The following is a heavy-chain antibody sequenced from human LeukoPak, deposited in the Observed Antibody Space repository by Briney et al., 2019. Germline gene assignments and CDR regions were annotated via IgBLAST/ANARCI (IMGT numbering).Heavy chain of an antibody. CDR3: ARDVDVDTSAFDI. J-gene: IGHJ3*02. Sequence: ASVKVPCKASGYTFTSYYMHWVRQAPGQGLEWMGIINPSGGSTSYAQKFQGRVTMTRDTSTSTVYMELSSLRSENTAVYYCARDVDVDTSAFDIWGQGTMVTVSS. CDR2: INPSGGST. V-gene: IGHV1-46*01. D-gene: IGHD5-18*01. CDR1: GYTFTSYY.